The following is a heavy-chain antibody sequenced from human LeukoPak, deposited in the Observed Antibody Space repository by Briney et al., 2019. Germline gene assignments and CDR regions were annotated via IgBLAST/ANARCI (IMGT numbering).Heavy chain of an antibody. V-gene: IGHV4-59*08. CDR3: ARHGPHYYDSSGYYLPDDAFDI. J-gene: IGHJ3*02. Sequence: PSETLSLSCTVSGGSISSYYWSWIRQPPGKGLEWIGYIYYSGSTNYNPSLQSRVTISVDTSKNQFSLKLSSVTAADTAVYYCARHGPHYYDSSGYYLPDDAFDIWGQGTMVTVSS. CDR1: GGSISSYY. CDR2: IYYSGST. D-gene: IGHD3-22*01.